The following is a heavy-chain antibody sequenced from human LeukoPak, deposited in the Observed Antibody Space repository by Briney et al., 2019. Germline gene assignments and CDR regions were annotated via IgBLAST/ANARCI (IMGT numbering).Heavy chain of an antibody. CDR2: ISYDGSNK. Sequence: PGRSLRLSCAASGFTFSSYAMHWVRQAPGKGLEWVAVISYDGSNKYYADSVKGRFTISRDNSKNTLYLQMNSLRAEDTAVYYCAKWIRVWGQGTLVTVSS. J-gene: IGHJ4*02. V-gene: IGHV3-30*04. CDR1: GFTFSSYA. CDR3: AKWIRV. D-gene: IGHD5-12*01.